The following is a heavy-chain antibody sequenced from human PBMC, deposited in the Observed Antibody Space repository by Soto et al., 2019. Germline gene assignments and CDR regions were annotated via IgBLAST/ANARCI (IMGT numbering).Heavy chain of an antibody. Sequence: GGSLRLSCAASGFTFSSYGMHWVRQAPGKGLEWVAVIWYDGSNKYYADSVKGRFTISRDNSKNTLYLQMNSLRAEDTAVYYCARDQGIAAAGSMDVWGQGTTVTVSS. J-gene: IGHJ6*02. CDR1: GFTFSSYG. CDR3: ARDQGIAAAGSMDV. CDR2: IWYDGSNK. D-gene: IGHD6-13*01. V-gene: IGHV3-33*01.